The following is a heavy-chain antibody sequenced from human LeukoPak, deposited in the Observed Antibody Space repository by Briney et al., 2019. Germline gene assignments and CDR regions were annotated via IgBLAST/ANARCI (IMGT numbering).Heavy chain of an antibody. Sequence: PSETLSLTCAVYGGSFSGYYWSWIRQPPGKGLEWIGEINHSGSTNYNPSLKSRVTISVDTSKNQFSLKLSSVTAADTAVYYCARGSRIAAAGALVHWGQGTLVTVSS. D-gene: IGHD6-13*01. V-gene: IGHV4-34*01. J-gene: IGHJ5*02. CDR2: INHSGST. CDR3: ARGSRIAAAGALVH. CDR1: GGSFSGYY.